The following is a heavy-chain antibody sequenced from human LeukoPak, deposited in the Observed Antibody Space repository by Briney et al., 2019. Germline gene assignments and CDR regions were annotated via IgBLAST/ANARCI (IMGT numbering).Heavy chain of an antibody. V-gene: IGHV5-10-1*01. D-gene: IGHD4-17*01. CDR1: GYSSTNYW. J-gene: IGHJ4*02. Sequence: GESLRISCKGSGYSSTNYWISWVRQMSGKGLEWMGTIDPSDSYTNYRPSFQGHVTISADKSISTAYLQWSSLKASDTAMYYCAKHYGDYVGFFDYWGQGTLVTVSS. CDR2: IDPSDSYT. CDR3: AKHYGDYVGFFDY.